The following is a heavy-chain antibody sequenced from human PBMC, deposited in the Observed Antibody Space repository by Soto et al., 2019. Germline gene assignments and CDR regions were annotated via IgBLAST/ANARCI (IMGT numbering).Heavy chain of an antibody. J-gene: IGHJ4*02. Sequence: QVQLVQSGAEVKKPGASVKVSCKASGYTFTSYAMHWVRQAPGQRLEWMGWINAGNGNTKYSQKFQGRVTITRDTSASTAYMELSSLRSKDTAVYYCARDQGSSGPPGDYWGQGTLVTVSS. CDR1: GYTFTSYA. V-gene: IGHV1-3*01. CDR3: ARDQGSSGPPGDY. D-gene: IGHD6-19*01. CDR2: INAGNGNT.